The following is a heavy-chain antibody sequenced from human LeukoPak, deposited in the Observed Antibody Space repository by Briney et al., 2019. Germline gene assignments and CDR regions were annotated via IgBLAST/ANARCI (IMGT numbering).Heavy chain of an antibody. D-gene: IGHD4-11*01. CDR1: GGSISSYY. J-gene: IGHJ6*03. CDR2: IYYSGST. Sequence: KTSETLSLTCTVSGGSISSYYWSWIRQPPGKGLEWIGYIYYSGSTNYNPSLKSRVTISVDTSKDQFSLKLSSVTAADTAVYYCARGFDYSNYGVYYYYYYMDVWGKGTTVTVSS. CDR3: ARGFDYSNYGVYYYYYYMDV. V-gene: IGHV4-59*01.